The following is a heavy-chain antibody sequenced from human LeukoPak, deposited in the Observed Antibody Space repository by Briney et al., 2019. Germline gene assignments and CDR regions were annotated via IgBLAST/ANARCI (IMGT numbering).Heavy chain of an antibody. CDR1: GFTVSSNY. J-gene: IGHJ4*02. Sequence: GGSLRLSCAASGFTVSSNYMSWVRQALGKGLEWVSVIYSGGSTYYADSVKGRFTISRDNSKNTLYLQMNSLRAEDTAVYYCARAYTYYYDSSGFDYWGQGTLVTVSS. V-gene: IGHV3-66*01. D-gene: IGHD3-22*01. CDR3: ARAYTYYYDSSGFDY. CDR2: IYSGGST.